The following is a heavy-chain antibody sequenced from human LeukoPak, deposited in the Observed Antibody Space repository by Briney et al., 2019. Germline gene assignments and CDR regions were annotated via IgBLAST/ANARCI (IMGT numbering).Heavy chain of an antibody. V-gene: IGHV3-7*01. CDR2: IKQDGSEK. J-gene: IGHJ3*02. CDR1: GFTFSSYW. D-gene: IGHD5-18*01. Sequence: GSLRLSCAASGFTFSSYWMSWVRQAPGKGLEWVANIKQDGSEKYYVDSVKGRFTISRDNAKNSLYLQMNSLRAEDTAVYYCARERGSYRRGSFDAFDIWGQGTMVTVSS. CDR3: ARERGSYRRGSFDAFDI.